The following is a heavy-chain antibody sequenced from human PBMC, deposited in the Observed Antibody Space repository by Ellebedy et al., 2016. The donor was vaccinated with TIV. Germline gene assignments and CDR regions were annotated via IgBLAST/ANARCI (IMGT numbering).Heavy chain of an antibody. J-gene: IGHJ4*02. V-gene: IGHV4-4*07. Sequence: SETLSLTXPVPGGSISSYSWSWIRQPAGKGLEWIGRIYTSGSTNYNPSLKSRVTMSVDTSKNQFSLKLSSVTAADTAVYYCARDLAVAGKGVSPYFDYWGQGTLVTVSS. CDR1: GGSISSYS. CDR2: IYTSGST. CDR3: ARDLAVAGKGVSPYFDY. D-gene: IGHD6-19*01.